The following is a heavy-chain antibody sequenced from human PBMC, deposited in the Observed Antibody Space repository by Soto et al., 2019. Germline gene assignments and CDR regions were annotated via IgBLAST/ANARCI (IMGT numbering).Heavy chain of an antibody. CDR3: ARDNVLFGVNNFFHS. CDR2: IWHNGHNK. D-gene: IGHD3-3*01. V-gene: IGHV3-33*01. CDR1: GFTFSNYG. J-gene: IGHJ4*02. Sequence: GGSLRLSCAASGFTFSNYGMHWVRQSPGKGLEWVALIWHNGHNKYYTDSVDGRFTISRDNANSTLYLQMDSLRAEDTAIYYYARDNVLFGVNNFFHSWGQGTLVTVSS.